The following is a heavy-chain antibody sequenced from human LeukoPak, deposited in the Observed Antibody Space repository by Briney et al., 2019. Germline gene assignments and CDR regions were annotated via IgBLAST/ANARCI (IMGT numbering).Heavy chain of an antibody. CDR3: ARDATLSLYYAFDN. D-gene: IGHD2-15*01. J-gene: IGHJ3*02. CDR1: GGSISSGDYY. CDR2: IYYSGST. Sequence: SETLSLTCTVSGGSISSGDYYWSWIRQPPGKGLEWIGYIYYSGSTYYNPSLKSRVTISVDTSKNQFSLKLSSVTAADTAVYYCARDATLSLYYAFDNWGQGTMVTVSS. V-gene: IGHV4-30-4*01.